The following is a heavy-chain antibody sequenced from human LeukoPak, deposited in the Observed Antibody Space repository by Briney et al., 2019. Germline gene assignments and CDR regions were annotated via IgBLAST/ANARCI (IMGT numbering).Heavy chain of an antibody. J-gene: IGHJ5*02. CDR3: ARGTRMTNWFDP. CDR1: GGTFSSYA. V-gene: IGHV1-69*01. CDR2: IIPIFGTA. Sequence: SVKVSCKASGGTFSSYAISWVRQAPGQGLEWMGGIIPIFGTADYAQKFQGRVTITADESTGTAYMELSSLRSEDTAVYYCARGTRMTNWFDPWGQGTLVTVSS. D-gene: IGHD1-7*01.